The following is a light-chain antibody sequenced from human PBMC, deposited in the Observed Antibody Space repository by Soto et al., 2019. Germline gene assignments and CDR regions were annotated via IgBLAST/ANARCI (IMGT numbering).Light chain of an antibody. V-gene: IGKV3-20*01. Sequence: EIVLTQSPGTLSLSPGERATLSCRASQSVSSSYLAWYQQKPGQAPRLLIYGASSRATGIPDRFSGSGSGTDFTLTISRLEPEDFATYYCQQLTNFRVTFGQGTKLDIK. CDR3: QQLTNFRVT. J-gene: IGKJ2*01. CDR1: QSVSSSY. CDR2: GAS.